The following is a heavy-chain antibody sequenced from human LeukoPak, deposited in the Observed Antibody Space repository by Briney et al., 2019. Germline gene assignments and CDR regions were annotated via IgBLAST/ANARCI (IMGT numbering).Heavy chain of an antibody. CDR1: GGSISSSSYY. V-gene: IGHV4-39*07. J-gene: IGHJ4*02. D-gene: IGHD6-19*01. CDR2: IYYSGST. CDR3: ARESSGWYFD. Sequence: SETLSLTCTVSGGSISSSSYYWGWIRQPPGKGLEWIGSIYYSGSTYYNPSLKSRVTISVDTSKNQFSLKLSSVTAADTAVYYCARESSGWYFDWGQGTLVTVSS.